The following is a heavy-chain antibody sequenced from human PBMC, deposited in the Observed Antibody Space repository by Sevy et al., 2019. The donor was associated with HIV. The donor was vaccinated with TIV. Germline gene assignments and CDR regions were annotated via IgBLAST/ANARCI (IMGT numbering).Heavy chain of an antibody. CDR2: IKSKTEGATR. D-gene: IGHD2-15*01. CDR3: SAGVVASDFDY. CDR1: GFTFSNAW. J-gene: IGHJ4*02. Sequence: PGGSLKLSCAASGFTFSNAWMSWVRQAPGKGLEWVGRIKSKTEGATRDFAAPVKGRLLNSRPDSRNTMYLQMNSLKTEDTAVYYCSAGVVASDFDYWGQGTLVTVS. V-gene: IGHV3-15*01.